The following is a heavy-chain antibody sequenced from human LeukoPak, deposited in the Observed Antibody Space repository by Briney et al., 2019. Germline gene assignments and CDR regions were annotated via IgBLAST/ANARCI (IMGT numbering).Heavy chain of an antibody. J-gene: IGHJ6*03. CDR1: GYTFTSYD. D-gene: IGHD2-2*01. V-gene: IGHV1-8*03. CDR3: ARGVDCSSTSCLYYYYYMDV. CDR2: MNPNSGNT. Sequence: GASVKVSCKASGYTFTSYDINWVRQATGQGLEWMGWMNPNSGNTGYAQKFQGRVTITRNTSISTAYMELSSLRSEDTAVYYCARGVDCSSTSCLYYYYYMDVWGKGTTVTVS.